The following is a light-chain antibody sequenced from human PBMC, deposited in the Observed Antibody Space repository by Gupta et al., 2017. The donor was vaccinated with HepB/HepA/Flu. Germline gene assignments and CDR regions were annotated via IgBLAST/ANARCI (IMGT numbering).Light chain of an antibody. CDR3: QVWDSSSDLYV. J-gene: IGLJ1*01. CDR2: DNS. CDR1: NIGSKN. V-gene: IGLV3-21*03. Sequence: SYVLTQPPSVSVAPGKTARITCGGNNIGSKNVHWYQQKPVQAPVLVVFDNSDRPSGIPERFSGSNSGNTATLTISRVEAGDEADYYCQVWDSSSDLYVFGTWTKVTVL.